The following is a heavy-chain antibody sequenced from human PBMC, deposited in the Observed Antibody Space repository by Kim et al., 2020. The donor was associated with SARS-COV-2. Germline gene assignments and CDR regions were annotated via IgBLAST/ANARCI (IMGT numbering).Heavy chain of an antibody. CDR2: ISTNGDST. D-gene: IGHD4-17*01. V-gene: IGHV3-64*01. CDR3: VRGVGYGGNSLDY. J-gene: IGHJ4*02. CDR1: GFTFSTYA. Sequence: GGSLRLSCAASGFTFSTYAMHWVRQAPGKGLESVSTISTNGDSTSYAHSVKGRFTISRDNSKNTLYLQMGSLRTEDMAVYYCVRGVGYGGNSLDYWGQGTLVTVSS.